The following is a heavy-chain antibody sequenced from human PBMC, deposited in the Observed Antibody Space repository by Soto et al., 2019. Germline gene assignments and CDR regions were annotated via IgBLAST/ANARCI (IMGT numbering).Heavy chain of an antibody. J-gene: IGHJ4*02. Sequence: QVQLVQSGAEVKKPGSSVKVSCKASGGTFRSFAFSWVRQAPGHGLEWMGGIIPLFGTTNYAQRFQGRVTITADESTSTAYMELSSLKSEDTAIYYCAKDTDHASDFWGQGTLVTVSS. CDR1: GGTFRSFA. V-gene: IGHV1-69*01. CDR2: IIPLFGTT. CDR3: AKDTDHASDF.